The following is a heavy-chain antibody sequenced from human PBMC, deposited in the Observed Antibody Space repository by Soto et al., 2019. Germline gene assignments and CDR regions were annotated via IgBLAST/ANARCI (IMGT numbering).Heavy chain of an antibody. J-gene: IGHJ4*02. D-gene: IGHD3-3*01. CDR2: IYYSGST. CDR3: AKESSDFWSGYYSIDY. Sequence: SETLSLTCTVSGGSISSYYWSWIRQPPGKGLEWIGYIYYSGSTNYNPSLKSRVTISVDTSKNQFSLKLSSVTAADTAVYYCAKESSDFWSGYYSIDYWGQGTLVTVSS. CDR1: GGSISSYY. V-gene: IGHV4-59*12.